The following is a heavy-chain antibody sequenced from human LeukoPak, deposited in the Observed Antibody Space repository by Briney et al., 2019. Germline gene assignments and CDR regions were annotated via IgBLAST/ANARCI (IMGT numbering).Heavy chain of an antibody. D-gene: IGHD3-22*01. CDR2: IYYSGST. CDR3: ARRTEGGSGYYFN. V-gene: IGHV4-59*01. CDR1: GGSISSYY. J-gene: IGHJ4*02. Sequence: PSETLSLTCTVSGGSISSYYWSWIRQPPGKGLEWIGYIYYSGSTNYNPSLKRRVTISIDTSMNQFSLKLTSVTAADTAVYYCARRTEGGSGYYFNWGQGTLVTVSS.